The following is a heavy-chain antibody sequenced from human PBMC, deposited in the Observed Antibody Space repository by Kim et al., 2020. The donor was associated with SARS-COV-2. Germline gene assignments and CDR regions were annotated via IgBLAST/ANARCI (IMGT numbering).Heavy chain of an antibody. J-gene: IGHJ3*02. D-gene: IGHD2-21*01. Sequence: SETLSLTCAVSGGSFSGHYWTWIRQTPGKGLEWIGDVLHSGTTTYNPSLKSRITLSVDTSKSQFSLKLTSVTAADTAVYFCARESHCGLLEGSFDIWGQGKTVTVSS. CDR2: VLHSGTT. CDR3: ARESHCGLLEGSFDI. V-gene: IGHV4-34*12. CDR1: GGSFSGHY.